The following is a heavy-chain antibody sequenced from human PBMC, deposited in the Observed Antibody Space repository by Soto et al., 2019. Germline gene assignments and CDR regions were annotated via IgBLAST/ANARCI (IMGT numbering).Heavy chain of an antibody. V-gene: IGHV4-39*01. J-gene: IGHJ4*02. Sequence: QLQLQESGPGLVKPSETLSLTCTVSGGSISSSSYYWGWIRQPPGKGLEWIGSIYYSGSTYYNPSLKSRVTISVDTSKNQFALKLSSVTAADTAVYYCARLMVEGIAVAGRVDRGQGTLVTVSS. CDR1: GGSISSSSYY. CDR3: ARLMVEGIAVAGRVD. D-gene: IGHD6-19*01. CDR2: IYYSGST.